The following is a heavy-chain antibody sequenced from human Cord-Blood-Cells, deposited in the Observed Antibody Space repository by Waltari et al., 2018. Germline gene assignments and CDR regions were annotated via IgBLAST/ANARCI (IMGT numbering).Heavy chain of an antibody. CDR2: INHSGST. J-gene: IGHJ4*02. V-gene: IGHV4-34*01. D-gene: IGHD1-20*01. CDR3: ARGENGYNWGYDY. CDR1: GGSFSGYY. Sequence: QVQLQQWGAGLLKPSETLSLTCAVYGGSFSGYYWSWIRQPPGKGLEWIGEINHSGSTNYNPSLKSRVTISVDTSKNQFSLKLSSVTAADTAVYYCARGENGYNWGYDYWGQGTLVTVSS.